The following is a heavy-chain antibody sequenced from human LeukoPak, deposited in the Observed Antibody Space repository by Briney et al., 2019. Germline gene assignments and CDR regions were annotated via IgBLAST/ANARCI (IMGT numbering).Heavy chain of an antibody. V-gene: IGHV3-30-3*01. CDR3: ARSKNMDV. J-gene: IGHJ6*03. CDR1: GFTFSSYA. Sequence: PEGSLRLSCAASGFTFSSYAMHWVRQAPGKGLEWVAVISYDGSNKYYADSVKGRFTISRDNSKNTLYLQMNSLRAEDTAVYYCARSKNMDVWGKGTTVTVSS. CDR2: ISYDGSNK.